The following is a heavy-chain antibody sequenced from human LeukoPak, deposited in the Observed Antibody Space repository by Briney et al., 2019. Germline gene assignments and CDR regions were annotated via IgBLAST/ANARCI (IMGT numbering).Heavy chain of an antibody. CDR1: GFSFSRYS. Sequence: PGGSLRLSCGASGFSFSRYSMNWVRQAPGKGLEWVSSISSSGSYIYYADSVKGRFTISRHNAKNSRYLQMNSLRAEDTAVYYCASRNQYCGGDCFWAFDIWGQGTMVTVSS. D-gene: IGHD2-21*02. CDR3: ASRNQYCGGDCFWAFDI. CDR2: ISSSGSYI. J-gene: IGHJ3*02. V-gene: IGHV3-21*01.